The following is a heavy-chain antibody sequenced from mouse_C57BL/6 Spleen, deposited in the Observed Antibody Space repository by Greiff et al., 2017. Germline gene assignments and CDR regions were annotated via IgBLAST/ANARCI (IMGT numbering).Heavy chain of an antibody. V-gene: IGHV2-5*01. CDR1: GFSLTSYG. CDR3: AKNQGYYGSSQYYFDY. Sequence: QVQLKQSGPGLVQPSQSLSITCTVSGFSLTSYGVHWVRQSPGKGLEWLGVIWRGGSTDYNAAFMSRLSITKDSSKSQVFFKMNSLQADDTAIYYCAKNQGYYGSSQYYFDYWGQGTTLTVSS. CDR2: IWRGGST. D-gene: IGHD1-1*01. J-gene: IGHJ2*01.